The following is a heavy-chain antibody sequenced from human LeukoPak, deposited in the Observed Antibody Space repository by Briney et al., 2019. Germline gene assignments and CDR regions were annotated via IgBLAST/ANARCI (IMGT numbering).Heavy chain of an antibody. CDR3: ARDTIAAARTASFDY. V-gene: IGHV4-39*07. Sequence: SETLSLTCTVSSGSISSSNYYWGWIRQPPGKGLEWIGSMYYSGSTYYNPSLKSRVTISVDTSKNQFSLKLSSVTAADTAMYYCARDTIAAARTASFDYWGQGTLVTVSS. CDR2: MYYSGST. D-gene: IGHD6-13*01. J-gene: IGHJ4*02. CDR1: SGSISSSNYY.